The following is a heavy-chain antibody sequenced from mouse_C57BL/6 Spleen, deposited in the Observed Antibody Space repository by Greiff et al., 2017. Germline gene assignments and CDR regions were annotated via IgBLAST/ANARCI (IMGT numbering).Heavy chain of an antibody. J-gene: IGHJ2*01. CDR3: ERGNDY. V-gene: IGHV1-26*01. Sequence: VQLQQSGPELVKPGASVKISCKASGYTFTDYYMNWVKQSHGKSLEWIGDINPNNGGTSYNQKFKGKATLTVDKSSSTAYMELRSLTSEDSAVYYCERGNDYWGQGTTLTVSS. CDR1: GYTFTDYY. CDR2: INPNNGGT.